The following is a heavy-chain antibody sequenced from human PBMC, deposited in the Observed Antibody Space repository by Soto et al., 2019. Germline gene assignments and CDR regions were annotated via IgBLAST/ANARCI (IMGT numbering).Heavy chain of an antibody. CDR3: AKNWQPIQLWSQWYFDL. D-gene: IGHD5-18*01. CDR2: ISYDGSNK. J-gene: IGHJ2*01. V-gene: IGHV3-30*18. CDR1: GFTFSSYG. Sequence: GGSLRLSCAASGFTFSSYGMHWVRQAPGKGLEWVAVISYDGSNKYYADSVKGRFTISRDNSKNTLYLQMNSLRAEDTAVYYCAKNWQPIQLWSQWYFDLWGRGTLVTVSS.